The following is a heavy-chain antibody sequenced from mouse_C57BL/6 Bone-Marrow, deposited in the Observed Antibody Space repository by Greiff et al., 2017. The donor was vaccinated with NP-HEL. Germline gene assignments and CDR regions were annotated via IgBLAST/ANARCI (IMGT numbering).Heavy chain of an antibody. CDR1: GYTFTDYN. Sequence: EVQLQQSGPELVKPGASVKMSCKASGYTFTDYNMHWVKQSHGKSLEWIGYINPNNGGTAYNQKFKGKAILTADKSSSTAYMELRSLTSEDSAVYYCTRGKITTVVGFDYWGQGTTLTVSS. D-gene: IGHD1-1*01. CDR2: INPNNGGT. V-gene: IGHV1-22*01. CDR3: TRGKITTVVGFDY. J-gene: IGHJ2*01.